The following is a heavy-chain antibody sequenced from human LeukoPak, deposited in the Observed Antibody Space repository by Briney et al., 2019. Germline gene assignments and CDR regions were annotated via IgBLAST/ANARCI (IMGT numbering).Heavy chain of an antibody. CDR1: GFTFSSYA. Sequence: PGGSLRLSCAASGFTFSSYAMSWVRQAPGKGLEWVSAISGSGGSTYYADSVKGRFTISRDNSKNTLYLQMNSLRAEDTAVYYCAKPRAGRDYYGSGSYYKPDLSFDHWGQGTLVTVSS. CDR2: ISGSGGST. V-gene: IGHV3-23*01. J-gene: IGHJ4*02. D-gene: IGHD3-10*01. CDR3: AKPRAGRDYYGSGSYYKPDLSFDH.